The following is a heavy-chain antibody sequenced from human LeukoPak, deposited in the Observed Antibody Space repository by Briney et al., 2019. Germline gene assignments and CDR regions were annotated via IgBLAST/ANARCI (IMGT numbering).Heavy chain of an antibody. Sequence: SVKVSCKASGGTFSSYAISWVRQAPGQGLEWMGGIIPIFGTANYAQKFQGRVTITADESTSTAYMELSSLRSEDTAVYYCAREVVVVPAAIVSYYYYGMDVWGQGTTVTVSS. D-gene: IGHD2-2*01. CDR2: IIPIFGTA. J-gene: IGHJ6*02. CDR1: GGTFSSYA. V-gene: IGHV1-69*13. CDR3: AREVVVVPAAIVSYYYYGMDV.